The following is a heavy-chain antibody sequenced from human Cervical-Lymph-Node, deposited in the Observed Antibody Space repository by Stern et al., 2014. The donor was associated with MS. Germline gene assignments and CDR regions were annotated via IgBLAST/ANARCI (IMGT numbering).Heavy chain of an antibody. CDR2: ISYDGTRQ. CDR1: GFTFSSYG. CDR3: AKDGWDCGTDCFDVDY. D-gene: IGHD2-21*02. V-gene: IGHV3-30*18. Sequence: VQLEESGGGVVQPGRSLRLSCAASGFTFSSYGIHWVRQAPGKGLEWVAVISYDGTRQFYADALKGRFTISRDNSKNTLYLQMNSLRVEDTAVYYCAKDGWDCGTDCFDVDYWGQGTLVTVSS. J-gene: IGHJ4*02.